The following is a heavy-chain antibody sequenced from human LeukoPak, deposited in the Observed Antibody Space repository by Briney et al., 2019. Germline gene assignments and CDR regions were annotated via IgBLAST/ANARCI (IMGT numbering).Heavy chain of an antibody. CDR2: INPSGGST. V-gene: IGHV1-46*01. J-gene: IGHJ4*02. CDR3: AKDLSTMTTVTGGFDY. CDR1: GYTFTSYY. D-gene: IGHD4-17*01. Sequence: GASVKVSCKASGYTFTSYYMHWVRQAPGQGLEWMGIINPSGGSTSYAQKFQGRVTMTRDTSTSTVYMELSSLRSEDTAVYYCAKDLSTMTTVTGGFDYWGQGTLVTVSS.